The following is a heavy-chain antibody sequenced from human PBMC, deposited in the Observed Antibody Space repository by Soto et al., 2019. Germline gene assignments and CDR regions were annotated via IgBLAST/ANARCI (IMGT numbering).Heavy chain of an antibody. J-gene: IGHJ6*02. V-gene: IGHV5-51*01. Sequence: GESLKISCKGSGYSFTSYWIGWVRQMPGKGLEWMGIIYPGDSDTRYSPSFQGQVTISADKSISTAYLQWSSLKASDTAMYYYARLQQYYYYYYGMDVWGQGTTVTVS. CDR1: GYSFTSYW. CDR3: ARLQQYYYYYYGMDV. CDR2: IYPGDSDT. D-gene: IGHD4-4*01.